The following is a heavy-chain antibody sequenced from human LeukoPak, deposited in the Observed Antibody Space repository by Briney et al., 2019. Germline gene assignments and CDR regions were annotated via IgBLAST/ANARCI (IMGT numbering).Heavy chain of an antibody. CDR3: AKDRSITMIVVGWFDP. CDR2: ISGSGGST. D-gene: IGHD3-22*01. Sequence: GGSLRLSCAASGFTFSSYAMSWVRQAPGKGLEWVSAISGSGGSTYYADSVKGRFTISRDNSKNMLYLQMNSLRAEDTAVYYCAKDRSITMIVVGWFDPWGQGTLVTVSS. J-gene: IGHJ5*02. V-gene: IGHV3-23*01. CDR1: GFTFSSYA.